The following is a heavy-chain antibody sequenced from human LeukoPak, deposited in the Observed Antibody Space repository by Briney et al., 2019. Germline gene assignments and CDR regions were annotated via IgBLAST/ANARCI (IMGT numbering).Heavy chain of an antibody. D-gene: IGHD1-26*01. V-gene: IGHV3-30*18. CDR3: AKGRIVGATVSYYFDY. CDR2: ISYDGSNK. J-gene: IGHJ4*02. Sequence: GGSLRLSCAASGFTFSSYGMHWVRQAPGKGLEWVAVISYDGSNKYYADSVKGRFTISRDNSRNTLYLQMNSLRAEDTAVYYCAKGRIVGATVSYYFDYWGQGTLVTVSS. CDR1: GFTFSSYG.